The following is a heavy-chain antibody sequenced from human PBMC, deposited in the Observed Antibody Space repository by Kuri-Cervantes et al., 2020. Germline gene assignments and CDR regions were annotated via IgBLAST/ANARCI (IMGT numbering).Heavy chain of an antibody. V-gene: IGHV1-46*01. J-gene: IGHJ3*02. CDR2: INPSGGST. Sequence: ASVKVSCKASGYIFTAYYIHWVRQAPGQGLEWMGIINPSGGSTSYAQKFQGRVTMTRDTSTSTAYMELSSLRSDDTAVYYCARDVFGAAVASRAFDIWGQGTMVTVSS. CDR1: GYIFTAYY. CDR3: ARDVFGAAVASRAFDI. D-gene: IGHD6-19*01.